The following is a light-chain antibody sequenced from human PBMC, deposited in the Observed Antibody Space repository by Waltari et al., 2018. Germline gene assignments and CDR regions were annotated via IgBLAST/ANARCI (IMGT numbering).Light chain of an antibody. CDR3: QVWDTGSDHYV. V-gene: IGLV3-21*02. CDR2: DDT. J-gene: IGLJ1*01. CDR1: NIGSKS. Sequence: SYVLTQPPSVSVAPGQTARITCGGYNIGSKSVHWFQQRQGQAPVLVVYDDTDRPSGFPERFSGSNSGNTATLTISRVEAGDEADYYCQVWDTGSDHYVFGSGTKVTVL.